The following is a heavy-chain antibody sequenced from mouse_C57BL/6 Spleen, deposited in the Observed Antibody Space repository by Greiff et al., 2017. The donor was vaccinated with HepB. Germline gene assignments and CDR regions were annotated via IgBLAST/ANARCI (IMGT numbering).Heavy chain of an antibody. Sequence: VKLQESGAELVKPGASVKLSCKASGYTFTEYTIHWVKQRSGQGLEWIGWFYPGSGSIKYNEKFKDKATLTADKSSSTVYMELSRLTSEDSAVYFCARQGDYYGSSYVDYAMDYWGQGTSVTVSS. V-gene: IGHV1-62-2*01. CDR2: FYPGSGSI. CDR1: GYTFTEYT. J-gene: IGHJ4*01. CDR3: ARQGDYYGSSYVDYAMDY. D-gene: IGHD1-1*01.